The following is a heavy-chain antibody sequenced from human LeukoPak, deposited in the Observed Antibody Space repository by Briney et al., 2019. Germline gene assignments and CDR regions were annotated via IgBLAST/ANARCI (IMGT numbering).Heavy chain of an antibody. D-gene: IGHD3-22*01. CDR1: GYRFTSYW. CDR3: ARFADSSVFGY. J-gene: IGHJ4*02. Sequence: GESLQISCQGSGYRFTSYWIGWVRPMPGKGLEWMGIIYPGDSDTRYSPSFQGQVTISADKSISTAYLQWSSLKASDTAMYYCARFADSSVFGYWGQGTLVTVSS. CDR2: IYPGDSDT. V-gene: IGHV5-51*01.